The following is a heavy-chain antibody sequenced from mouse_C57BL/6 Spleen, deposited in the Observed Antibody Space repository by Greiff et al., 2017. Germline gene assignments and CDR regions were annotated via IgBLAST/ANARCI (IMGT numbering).Heavy chain of an antibody. CDR1: GFTFSSYT. CDR3: ARHYYGSSYGWYFDV. Sequence: EVQLVESGGGLVKPGGSLKLSCAASGFTFSSYTMSWVRQTPGKRLEWVATISGGGGNTYYPDSVKGRFTISRDNAKNTLYLQMSSLRSEDTALYYCARHYYGSSYGWYFDVWGTGTTVTVSS. V-gene: IGHV5-9*01. D-gene: IGHD1-1*01. J-gene: IGHJ1*03. CDR2: ISGGGGNT.